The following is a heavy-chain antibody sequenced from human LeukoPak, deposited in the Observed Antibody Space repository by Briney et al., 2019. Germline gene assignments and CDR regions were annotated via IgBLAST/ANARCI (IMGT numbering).Heavy chain of an antibody. CDR3: LRQGVGDPPR. V-gene: IGHV3-53*04. Sequence: PGGSLRLSCAASGFTVSANDMSWVRQAPGKGLEWVSLIYAGGSSSAFYADSGKGRFTASRHDSKNTLDLQMNGLRADDTAVYYCLRQGVGDPPRWGQGTLVTVSS. CDR2: IYAGGSSSA. CDR1: GFTVSAND. J-gene: IGHJ4*02. D-gene: IGHD3-16*01.